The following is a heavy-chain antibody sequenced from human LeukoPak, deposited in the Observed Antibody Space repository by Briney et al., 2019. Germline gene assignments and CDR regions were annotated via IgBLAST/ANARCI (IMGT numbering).Heavy chain of an antibody. J-gene: IGHJ5*02. CDR1: GGSISSYY. V-gene: IGHV4-59*01. CDR2: IYYSGST. D-gene: IGHD3-3*01. CDR3: ARDGGTHDFWSGYYAAANWFDP. Sequence: SETLSLTCTVSGGSISSYYWSWIRQPPGKGLEWSGYIYYSGSTNYNPSLKSRVTISVDTSKNQFSLKLSSVTAADTAVYYCARDGGTHDFWSGYYAAANWFDPWGQGTLVTVSS.